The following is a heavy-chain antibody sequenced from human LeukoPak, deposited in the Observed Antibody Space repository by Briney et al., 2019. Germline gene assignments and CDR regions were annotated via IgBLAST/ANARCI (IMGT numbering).Heavy chain of an antibody. CDR3: WGGGWKKPFDY. CDR1: GNTFSNYY. Sequence: RASVKVSCKASGNTFSNYYIHWVRQAPGQGLEWMGGIIPIFGTADYAQKFQGRVTITADESTSTAYMELSSLRSEDTAVYYCWGGGWKKPFDYWGQGTLVTVSS. V-gene: IGHV1-69*13. D-gene: IGHD2-21*01. J-gene: IGHJ4*02. CDR2: IIPIFGTA.